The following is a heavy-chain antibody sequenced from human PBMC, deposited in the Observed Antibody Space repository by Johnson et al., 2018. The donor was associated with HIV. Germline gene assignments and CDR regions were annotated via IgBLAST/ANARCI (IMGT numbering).Heavy chain of an antibody. Sequence: EVQLVESGGGLVQPGGSLRLSCAASGFTFSSYWMSWVRQAPGKGLEWVANIKQDGSEKYYVDSVKGRFTISRDNAKNSLYLQMNSLRAEDTAVYYCARVRSGWLFDAFDIWGQGTMVTVSS. J-gene: IGHJ3*02. CDR2: IKQDGSEK. CDR1: GFTFSSYW. D-gene: IGHD6-19*01. CDR3: ARVRSGWLFDAFDI. V-gene: IGHV3-7*01.